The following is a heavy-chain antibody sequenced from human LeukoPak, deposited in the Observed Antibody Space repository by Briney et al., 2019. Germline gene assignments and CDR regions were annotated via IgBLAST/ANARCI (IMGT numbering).Heavy chain of an antibody. V-gene: IGHV4-59*08. CDR1: GGSISSYY. CDR3: ARWGEREWAFAS. CDR2: IYYSGST. Sequence: SETLSLTCTVSGGSISSYYWSWIRQPPGKGLEWIGYIYYSGSTNYNPSLKSRVTISVDTSKNQFSLSLSSVTAADTAVYYCARWGEREWAFASWGPGTLVTVSS. D-gene: IGHD2-21*01. J-gene: IGHJ4*02.